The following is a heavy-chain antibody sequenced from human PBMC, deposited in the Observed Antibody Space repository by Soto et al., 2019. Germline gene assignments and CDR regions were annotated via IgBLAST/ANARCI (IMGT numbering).Heavy chain of an antibody. J-gene: IGHJ4*02. D-gene: IGHD6-19*01. Sequence: GGSLRLSCAASGFTFSSYAMSWVRQAPGKGLEWVSVISGSGGSTYYADSVKGRFTISRDNSKNTLYLQMNSLRAEDTAVYYCSRRSSGRYFDYWGQGTLVTVSS. CDR2: ISGSGGST. CDR1: GFTFSSYA. CDR3: SRRSSGRYFDY. V-gene: IGHV3-23*01.